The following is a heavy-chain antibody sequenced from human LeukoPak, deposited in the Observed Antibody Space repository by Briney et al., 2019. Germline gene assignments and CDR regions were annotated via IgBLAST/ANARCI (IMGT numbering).Heavy chain of an antibody. D-gene: IGHD4-23*01. CDR2: IYYSGST. CDR3: ARGNGGYYYYGMDV. CDR1: GGSISSYY. Sequence: SETLSLTCTVSGGSISSYYWSWIRQPPGKGLEWIGYIYYSGSTNYNPSLKSRVTISVDTSKNQFSLNLSSVTAADTAVYYCARGNGGYYYYGMDVWGQGTTVAVSS. J-gene: IGHJ6*02. V-gene: IGHV4-59*01.